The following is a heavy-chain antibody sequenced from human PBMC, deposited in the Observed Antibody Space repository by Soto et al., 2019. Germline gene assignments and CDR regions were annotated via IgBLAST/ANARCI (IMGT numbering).Heavy chain of an antibody. CDR3: ASLPVSIAAAATYTEGFDP. CDR2: IIPILGIA. J-gene: IGHJ5*02. Sequence: SVKVSCTASGGTFSSNTSSWVRQAPGQGLEWMGRIIPILGIANYAQKFQGRVTITADKSTSTAYMELSSLRSEDTAVYYCASLPVSIAAAATYTEGFDPWGQGTLVTVSS. D-gene: IGHD6-13*01. V-gene: IGHV1-69*02. CDR1: GGTFSSNT.